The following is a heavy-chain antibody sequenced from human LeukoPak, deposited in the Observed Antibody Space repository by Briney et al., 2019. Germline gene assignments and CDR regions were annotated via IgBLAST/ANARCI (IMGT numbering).Heavy chain of an antibody. Sequence: PSETLSLTCAVYGGSFRRYYWSWLRQPPGKGLEWIGEINHSGSTNYNPSLKSRVTISVDTSKNQFSLKLSSVTAADTAVYYCATYWELNAFDIWGQGTMVTVSS. CDR1: GGSFRRYY. V-gene: IGHV4-34*01. J-gene: IGHJ3*02. CDR2: INHSGST. CDR3: ATYWELNAFDI. D-gene: IGHD1-26*01.